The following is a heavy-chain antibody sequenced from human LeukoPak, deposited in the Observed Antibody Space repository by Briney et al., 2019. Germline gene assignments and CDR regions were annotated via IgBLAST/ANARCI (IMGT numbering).Heavy chain of an antibody. CDR1: GYSFTSYG. J-gene: IGHJ4*02. D-gene: IGHD6-13*01. CDR2: INGYNGNI. CDR3: ARAKAAADTVDY. Sequence: GASVKVSCKASGYSFTSYGISWVRQAPGQGLEWMGWINGYNGNINYAQKLQGRVTMTTDTSTSTAYMELRSLRSDDTAVYYCARAKAAADTVDYWGQGTLVTVSS. V-gene: IGHV1-18*01.